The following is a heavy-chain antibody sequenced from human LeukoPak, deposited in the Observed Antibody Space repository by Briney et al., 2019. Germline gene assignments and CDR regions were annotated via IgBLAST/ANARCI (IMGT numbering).Heavy chain of an antibody. CDR3: ARHRGYCSSSSCHPFDY. J-gene: IGHJ4*02. V-gene: IGHV4-39*01. CDR1: GGSISSSGYY. D-gene: IGHD2-2*01. CDR2: VYYSGST. Sequence: SETLSLTCTVPGGSISSSGYYWGWIRQPPGKGLEWIGSVYYSGSTYYNPSLESRVTISVDTSKNQFSLKLSSVTAAGTAVYYCARHRGYCSSSSCHPFDYWGLGTLVTVSS.